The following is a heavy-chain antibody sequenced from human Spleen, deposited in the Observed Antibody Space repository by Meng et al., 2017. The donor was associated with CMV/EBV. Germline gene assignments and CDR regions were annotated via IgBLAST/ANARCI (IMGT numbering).Heavy chain of an antibody. V-gene: IGHV1-46*01. CDR2: INPSSGST. CDR3: AREYSTTSVSWFAP. D-gene: IGHD6-13*01. J-gene: IGHJ5*02. CDR1: GYTFTKYY. Sequence: SGYTFTKYYMHWIRQAPGQGLEWMGIINPSSGSTSYVQKFQDRVTMTRDTSTSTVYMELSSLRSDDTAVYYCAREYSTTSVSWFAPWGQGTLVTVSS.